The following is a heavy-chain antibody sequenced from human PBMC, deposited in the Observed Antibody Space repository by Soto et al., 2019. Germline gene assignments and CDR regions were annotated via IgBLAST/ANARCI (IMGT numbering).Heavy chain of an antibody. Sequence: PSETLSLTCTVSGGSISSYYWSWIRQPPGRGLEWIGHIFYSGSTNYNPALKSRVTISVDTSKSQFSLKLSSATAADTAVYYCAKDSGYNYGYFRWFDPWGQGTLVTVSS. CDR2: IFYSGST. CDR3: AKDSGYNYGYFRWFDP. CDR1: GGSISSYY. D-gene: IGHD5-18*01. V-gene: IGHV4-59*01. J-gene: IGHJ5*02.